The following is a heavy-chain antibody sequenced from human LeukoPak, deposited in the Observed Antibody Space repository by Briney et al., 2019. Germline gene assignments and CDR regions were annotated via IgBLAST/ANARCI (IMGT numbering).Heavy chain of an antibody. CDR3: ARAAYSSTWYSRYFDL. V-gene: IGHV3-23*01. D-gene: IGHD6-13*01. CDR2: ISGSGGST. J-gene: IGHJ2*01. Sequence: HSGGSLRLSCAASGFTFSSYAMSWVRQAPGKGLEWVSAISGSGGSTYYADSVKGRFTISRENAKNSLYLQMNSLRAGDTAVYYCARAAYSSTWYSRYFDLWGRGTLVTVSS. CDR1: GFTFSSYA.